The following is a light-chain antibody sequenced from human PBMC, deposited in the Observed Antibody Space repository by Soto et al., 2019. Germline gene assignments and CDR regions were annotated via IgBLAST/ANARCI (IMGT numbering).Light chain of an antibody. CDR1: SSNIGRNT. V-gene: IGLV1-44*01. CDR3: AAWDDSLSGPV. Sequence: QAVVTQPPSASGTPGQRVTISCSGSSSNIGRNTVNWYQQFPGTAPKLLIYGNNQRPSGVPDRFYGSKSGTSASLAISGLQSEDEADYYCAAWDDSLSGPVFGGGTKVTVL. CDR2: GNN. J-gene: IGLJ3*02.